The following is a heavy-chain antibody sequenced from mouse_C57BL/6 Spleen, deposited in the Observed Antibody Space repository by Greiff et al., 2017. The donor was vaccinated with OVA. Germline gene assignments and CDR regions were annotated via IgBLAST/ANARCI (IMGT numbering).Heavy chain of an antibody. CDR2: IYWDDDK. CDR1: GFSLSTSGMG. Sequence: QVTLKVSGPGILQSSQTLSLTCSFSGFSLSTSGMGVSWIRQPSGKGLEWLAHIYWDDDKRYNPSLKSRLTISKDTSRNQVFLKITSVDTADTATYYCARGHYYGSSYVEYYFDYWGQGTTLTVSS. V-gene: IGHV8-12*01. J-gene: IGHJ2*01. CDR3: ARGHYYGSSYVEYYFDY. D-gene: IGHD1-1*01.